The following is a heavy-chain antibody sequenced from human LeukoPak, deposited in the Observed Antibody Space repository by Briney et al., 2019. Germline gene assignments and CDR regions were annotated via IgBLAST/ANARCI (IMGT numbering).Heavy chain of an antibody. J-gene: IGHJ3*02. CDR2: IYLGDSDT. D-gene: IGHD1-14*01. CDR1: GYSFTSYW. V-gene: IGHV5-51*01. CDR3: ARYTSSGAFDI. Sequence: ESLKISCTGSGYSFTSYWIGWVRQMPGKGLEWMGIIYLGDSDTRYSPSFQGQVTISADKSISTVYLQWSSLKASDTAMYYCARYTSSGAFDIWGQGTMVTVSS.